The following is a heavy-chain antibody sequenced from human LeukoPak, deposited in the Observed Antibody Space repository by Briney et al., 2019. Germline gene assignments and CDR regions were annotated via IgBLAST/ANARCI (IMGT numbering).Heavy chain of an antibody. D-gene: IGHD4-17*01. CDR1: GFTFDDYA. CDR3: AKDRTRRMTTAPDY. Sequence: GRSLRLSCAASGFTFDDYAMPWVRQAPGKGLEWVSGISWNSGSIGYADSVKGRFTISRDNAKNSLYLQMNSLRAEDTALYYCAKDRTRRMTTAPDYWGQGTLVTVSS. CDR2: ISWNSGSI. V-gene: IGHV3-9*01. J-gene: IGHJ4*02.